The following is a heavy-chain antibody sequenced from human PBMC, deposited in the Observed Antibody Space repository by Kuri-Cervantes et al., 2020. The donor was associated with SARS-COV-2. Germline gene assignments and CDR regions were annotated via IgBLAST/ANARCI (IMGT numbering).Heavy chain of an antibody. J-gene: IGHJ3*02. CDR3: ARDPNDWAFDI. CDR2: IKQDGSEK. CDR1: GFTVSSNY. Sequence: GESLKISCAASGFTVSSNYMSWVRQAPGKGLEWVANIKQDGSEKYYVDSVKGRFTISRDNAKNTLYLQMNSLRAEDTAVYYCARDPNDWAFDIWGQGTMVTVSS. V-gene: IGHV3-7*01. D-gene: IGHD1-1*01.